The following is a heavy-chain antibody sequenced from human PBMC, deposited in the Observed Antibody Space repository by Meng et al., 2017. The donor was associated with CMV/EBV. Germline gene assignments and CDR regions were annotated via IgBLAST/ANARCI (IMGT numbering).Heavy chain of an antibody. V-gene: IGHV2-5*01. D-gene: IGHD6-6*01. CDR2: IYWNDDK. CDR3: AHSDPSDRWRGGRAAPRGNWFDP. Sequence: SGPTLVKPTQTLTLTCTFSGFSLSTSGVGVGWIRQPPGKALEWLALIYWNDDKRYSPSLKSSLTITKDTSKNQVVLTMTNMDPVVTATYYCAHSDPSDRWRGGRAAPRGNWFDPWGQGTLVTVSS. CDR1: GFSLSTSGVG. J-gene: IGHJ5*02.